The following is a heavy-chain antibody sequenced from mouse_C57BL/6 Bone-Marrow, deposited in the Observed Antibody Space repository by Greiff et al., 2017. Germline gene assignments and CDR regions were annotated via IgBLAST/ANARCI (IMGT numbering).Heavy chain of an antibody. CDR2: IDPENGDT. Sequence: VQLKESGAELVRPGASVKLSCTASGFNIKDDYMHWVKQRPEQGLEWIGWIDPENGDTEYASKFQGKATITADTSSNTAYLQLSSLTSEDTAVYYCTTLYDGDWGQGTTLTVSS. V-gene: IGHV14-4*01. CDR1: GFNIKDDY. J-gene: IGHJ2*01. D-gene: IGHD2-3*01. CDR3: TTLYDGD.